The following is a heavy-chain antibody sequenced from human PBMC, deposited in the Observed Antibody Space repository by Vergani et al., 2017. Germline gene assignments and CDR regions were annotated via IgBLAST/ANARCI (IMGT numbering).Heavy chain of an antibody. Sequence: QAQLVQSGAEVKKPGASVRVSCKASRYPFSRYGISWVRQAPGQGLEWMGWINPNSGGTNYAQKFQGRVTMTRDTSISTAYMELSRLRSDDTAVYYCARAYCISTSCYPHYYYYMDVWGKGTTSPSP. J-gene: IGHJ6*03. CDR1: RYPFSRYG. CDR2: INPNSGGT. V-gene: IGHV1-2*02. CDR3: ARAYCISTSCYPHYYYYMDV. D-gene: IGHD2-2*01.